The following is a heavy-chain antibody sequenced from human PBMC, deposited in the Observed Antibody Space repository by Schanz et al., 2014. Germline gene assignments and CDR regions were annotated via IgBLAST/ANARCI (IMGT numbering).Heavy chain of an antibody. D-gene: IGHD3-9*01. CDR3: SRDAAEFYYILTEEDY. V-gene: IGHV1-18*01. CDR1: GYTFTSYG. CDR2: ISAYNANT. J-gene: IGHJ4*02. Sequence: VQLVQSGAAAKKPGASVKVSCKASGYTFTSYGISWVRQAPAQGLEWMGWISAYNANTKYPQKLQGRVTMTTDTSTSTAYMELRSLRSDDAAMDYCSRDAAEFYYILTEEDYWGQGTLVTVSS.